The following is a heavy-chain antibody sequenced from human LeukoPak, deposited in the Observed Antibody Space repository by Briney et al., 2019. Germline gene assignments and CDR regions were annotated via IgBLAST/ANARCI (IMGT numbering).Heavy chain of an antibody. V-gene: IGHV3-30*03. CDR1: GFTFSSYG. CDR3: ARARLKGGLLWFGEQSDAFDI. J-gene: IGHJ3*02. Sequence: PGGSLRLSCAASGFTFSSYGMHWVRQAPGKGLEWVAVISYDGSNKYYADSVKGRFTISRDNSKNTLYLQMNSLRAEDTAVYYCARARLKGGLLWFGEQSDAFDIWGQGTMVTVSS. CDR2: ISYDGSNK. D-gene: IGHD3-10*01.